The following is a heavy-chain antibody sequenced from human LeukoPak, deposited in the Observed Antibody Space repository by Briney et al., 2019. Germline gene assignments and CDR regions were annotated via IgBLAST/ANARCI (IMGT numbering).Heavy chain of an antibody. D-gene: IGHD2-2*01. V-gene: IGHV3-53*01. CDR3: ARDCSSASCYPHYGMDV. CDR2: IYSGGST. CDR1: GFTFSSYA. Sequence: GGSLRLSCAASGFTFSSYAMEWVRQAPGRGLEWVSVIYSGGSTYYADSVKGRFTISRDISKNTLYLQMNSLRAEDTAVYYCARDCSSASCYPHYGMDVWGQGTTVTVSS. J-gene: IGHJ6*02.